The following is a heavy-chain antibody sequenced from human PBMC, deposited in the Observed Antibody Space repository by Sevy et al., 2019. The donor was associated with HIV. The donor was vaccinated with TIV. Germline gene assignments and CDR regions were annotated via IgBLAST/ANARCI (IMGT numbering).Heavy chain of an antibody. Sequence: GGSLRLSCAASGFTFSGSAMHWVRQASGKGLEWVGRIRSKANSYATADAASVKGRFTISRDDSKNTAYLQMNSLKTEDTAVYYCTSSMDPWWLNFDYWGQGTLVTVSS. D-gene: IGHD2-15*01. V-gene: IGHV3-73*01. J-gene: IGHJ4*02. CDR3: TSSMDPWWLNFDY. CDR2: IRSKANSYAT. CDR1: GFTFSGSA.